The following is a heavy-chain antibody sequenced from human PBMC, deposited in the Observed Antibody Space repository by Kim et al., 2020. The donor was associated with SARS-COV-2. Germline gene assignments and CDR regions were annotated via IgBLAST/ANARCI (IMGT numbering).Heavy chain of an antibody. CDR2: INTDTGNP. Sequence: ASVKVSCKASGGTFSSYAISWVRQAPGQGLEWMGWINTDTGNPTYAQAFTGRFVFSVDTSVSTTYLQISSLKAEDTALYYCARVIWGSYRYTDSWGQGTL. CDR1: GGTFSSYA. D-gene: IGHD3-16*02. CDR3: ARVIWGSYRYTDS. J-gene: IGHJ4*02. V-gene: IGHV7-4-1*02.